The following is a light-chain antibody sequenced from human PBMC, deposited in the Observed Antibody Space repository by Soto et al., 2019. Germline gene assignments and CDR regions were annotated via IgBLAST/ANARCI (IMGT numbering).Light chain of an antibody. J-gene: IGLJ1*01. Sequence: QSALTQPASVSGSPGQSITISCTGTSSDVGGYNYVSCYQQHPGKAPKLMIYDVSYWPSGVSNRFSGSKSGNTASLTISGLQAEDEADYYCSSYTNSSPFVFGTGTKVTVL. CDR3: SSYTNSSPFV. V-gene: IGLV2-14*01. CDR2: DVS. CDR1: SSDVGGYNY.